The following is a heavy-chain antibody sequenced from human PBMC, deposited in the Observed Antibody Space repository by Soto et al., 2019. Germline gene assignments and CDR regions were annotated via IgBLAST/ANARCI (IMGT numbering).Heavy chain of an antibody. V-gene: IGHV3-7*03. CDR3: ARIGYSSSCLDY. CDR2: IKQDGGQK. Sequence: SGWSLRLSCAASGFIFRNYWMSWVRQAPGKGLEWVANIKQDGGQKYYVDSVKGRFTISRDNARNSLYLQINSLRAEDTAMYYCARIGYSSSCLDYWGLGTLVTVSS. J-gene: IGHJ4*02. D-gene: IGHD6-6*01. CDR1: GFIFRNYW.